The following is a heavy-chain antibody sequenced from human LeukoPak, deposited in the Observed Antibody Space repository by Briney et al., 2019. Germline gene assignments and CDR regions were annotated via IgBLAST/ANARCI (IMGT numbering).Heavy chain of an antibody. V-gene: IGHV3-23*01. Sequence: PGGSLRLSCAASGFTFSSYAMSWVRQAPGKGLEWVSAISGSGGSTYYADSVKGRFTISRDNSKNTLYLQMNSLRAEDTAVYYRAKDSGSYSTALDYWGQGTLVTVSS. CDR2: ISGSGGST. J-gene: IGHJ4*02. CDR3: AKDSGSYSTALDY. CDR1: GFTFSSYA. D-gene: IGHD1-26*01.